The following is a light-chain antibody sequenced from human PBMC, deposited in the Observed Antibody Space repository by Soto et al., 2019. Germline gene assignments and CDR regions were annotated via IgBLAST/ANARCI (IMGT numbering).Light chain of an antibody. V-gene: IGLV2-8*01. Sequence: QSVLTQPPSASGSPGQSVTISCTGTSSDVGGYNSVSWYQQHPGKAPKLMIYGVSTRPSGVPDRFSGSKSGNTASLTVPGLQAEDEADYYCSSYAGRNNAVVFGGGTKVTVL. CDR2: GVS. CDR1: SSDVGGYNS. CDR3: SSYAGRNNAVV. J-gene: IGLJ2*01.